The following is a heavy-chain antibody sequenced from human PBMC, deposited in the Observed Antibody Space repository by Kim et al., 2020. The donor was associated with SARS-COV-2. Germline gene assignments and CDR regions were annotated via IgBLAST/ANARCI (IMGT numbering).Heavy chain of an antibody. D-gene: IGHD5-18*01. V-gene: IGHV3-30*02. Sequence: KKYYADSVKGRFTISRDNSKNTLYLQMNSLRAEDTAVYYCALLWIQLKAYWGQGTLVTVSS. CDR3: ALLWIQLKAY. CDR2: KK. J-gene: IGHJ4*02.